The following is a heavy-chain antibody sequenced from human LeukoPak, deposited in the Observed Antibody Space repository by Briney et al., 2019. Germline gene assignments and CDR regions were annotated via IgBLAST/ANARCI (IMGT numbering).Heavy chain of an antibody. J-gene: IGHJ3*02. Sequence: PSQTLSLTCTVSGGSIGSGSYYWSWMRQPAGKGLDWIGHIYTSGSTNYNPSLKSRVTISVDTSKNQFSLKLSSVTAADTAVYYCAREIFGYSSGWSDAFDIWGQGTMVTVSS. CDR1: GGSIGSGSYY. D-gene: IGHD6-19*01. CDR2: IYTSGST. CDR3: AREIFGYSSGWSDAFDI. V-gene: IGHV4-61*09.